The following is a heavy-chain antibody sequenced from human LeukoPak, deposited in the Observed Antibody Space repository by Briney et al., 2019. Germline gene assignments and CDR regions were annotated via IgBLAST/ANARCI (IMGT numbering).Heavy chain of an antibody. CDR1: GFNFRGYT. Sequence: GGSLRLSCAASGFNFRGYTMSWVRQAPGKGLEWVSVIGDGGGNTYYADSVRGRFTISRDNSKKTLYLQMNSPRAEDTAVYYCAKDYYDSSGYSYYFDYWGQGTLVTVSS. CDR3: AKDYYDSSGYSYYFDY. D-gene: IGHD3-22*01. V-gene: IGHV3-23*01. CDR2: IGDGGGNT. J-gene: IGHJ4*02.